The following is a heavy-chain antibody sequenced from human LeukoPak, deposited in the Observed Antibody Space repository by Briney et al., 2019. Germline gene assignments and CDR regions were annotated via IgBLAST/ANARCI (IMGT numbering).Heavy chain of an antibody. Sequence: GESLNIYCKGSGYSFTSYWISWVRQMPGKGLEWMGRIDPSDSYTNYSPSFQGHVTISVDKSISTAYLQWSSLKASDTAMYYCARRLQRHFDYWGQGTLVTVSS. CDR1: GYSFTSYW. J-gene: IGHJ4*02. CDR2: IDPSDSYT. V-gene: IGHV5-10-1*01. D-gene: IGHD2-15*01. CDR3: ARRLQRHFDY.